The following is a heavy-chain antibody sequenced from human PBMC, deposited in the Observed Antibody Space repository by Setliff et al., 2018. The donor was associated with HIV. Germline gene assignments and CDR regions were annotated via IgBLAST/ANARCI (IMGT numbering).Heavy chain of an antibody. CDR1: GYTLTELS. CDR3: ARDGYYNFWSGYGYYYYMDV. V-gene: IGHV1-8*01. CDR2: MNPDSGNT. Sequence: GASVKVSCKISGYTLTELSIHWVRQATGQGLEWIGWMNPDSGNTGYTQRFQGRVTMTRNTSISTAYMELSSLRSEDTAVYYCARDGYYNFWSGYGYYYYMDVWGKGTTVTVSS. J-gene: IGHJ6*03. D-gene: IGHD3-3*01.